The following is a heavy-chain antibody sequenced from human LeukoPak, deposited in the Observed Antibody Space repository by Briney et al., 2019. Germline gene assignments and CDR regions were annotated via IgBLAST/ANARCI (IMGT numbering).Heavy chain of an antibody. Sequence: GASVKVSCKASGGTFSSYAISWVRQAPGQGLEWMGWISAYNGNTNYAQKLQGRVTMTTDTSTSTAYMELRSLRSDDTAVYYCARVMGIDYYDSSGYSLDYWGQGTLVTVSS. CDR2: ISAYNGNT. D-gene: IGHD3-22*01. J-gene: IGHJ4*02. CDR1: GGTFSSYA. V-gene: IGHV1-18*01. CDR3: ARVMGIDYYDSSGYSLDY.